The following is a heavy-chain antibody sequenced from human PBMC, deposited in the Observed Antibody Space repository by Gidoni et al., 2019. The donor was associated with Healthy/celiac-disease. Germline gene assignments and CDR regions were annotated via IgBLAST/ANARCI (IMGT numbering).Heavy chain of an antibody. CDR3: ARDKRGYCTNGVCYLGYAFDI. Sequence: PAGKGLEWIGRIYTSGSTNYNPSLKSRVTMSVDTSKNQFSLKLSSVTAADTAVYYCARDKRGYCTNGVCYLGYAFDIWGQGTMVTVSS. D-gene: IGHD2-8*01. J-gene: IGHJ3*02. V-gene: IGHV4-4*07. CDR2: IYTSGST.